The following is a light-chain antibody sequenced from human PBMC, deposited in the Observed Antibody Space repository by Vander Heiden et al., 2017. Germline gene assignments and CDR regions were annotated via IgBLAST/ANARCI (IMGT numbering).Light chain of an antibody. V-gene: IGLV2-23*02. Sequence: QSALTPPASVSGSPGQSHTIPCTGTTSTVGRYNLVSWYQQQPGKVPILIIVEVTKRPSGVSHRFSGSRSTYTASLTISGLQAEDEAYYYCCSYADTHLVFGGGTKVTVL. CDR1: TSTVGRYNL. CDR2: EVT. J-gene: IGLJ2*01. CDR3: CSYADTHLV.